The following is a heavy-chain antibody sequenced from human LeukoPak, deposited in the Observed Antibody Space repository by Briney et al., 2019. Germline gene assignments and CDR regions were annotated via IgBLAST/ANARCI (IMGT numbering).Heavy chain of an antibody. CDR1: GYTFTIYD. J-gene: IGHJ3*02. V-gene: IGHV1-8*01. CDR2: MNPNSGNT. CDR3: ARGNSGYDKVAFDI. Sequence: GASVTVSCKASGYTFTIYDINWVRQATGQGLEWMGWMNPNSGNTGYAQKFQGRVTMTRNTSISTAYMELSSLRSEDTAVYYCARGNSGYDKVAFDIWGQGTMVTVSS. D-gene: IGHD5-12*01.